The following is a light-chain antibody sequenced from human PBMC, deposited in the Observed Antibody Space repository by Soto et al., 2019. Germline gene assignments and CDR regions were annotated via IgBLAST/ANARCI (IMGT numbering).Light chain of an antibody. J-gene: IGKJ1*01. V-gene: IGKV3-15*01. CDR3: QQYDDWPPT. CDR1: QSVSNK. CDR2: DAS. Sequence: EIVMTQSPATLSESPGERVPLSCRASQSVSNKLAWYQQKPGQAPRLLIYDASGRAGSVPARLSGSGSGTEFTLTISSLQSEDFAVYFCQQYDDWPPTSGQGTKVEIK.